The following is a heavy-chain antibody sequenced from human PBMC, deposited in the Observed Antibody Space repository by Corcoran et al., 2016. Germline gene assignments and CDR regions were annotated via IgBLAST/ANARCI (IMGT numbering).Heavy chain of an antibody. CDR2: IVWDDGK. V-gene: IGHV2-70*01. CDR1: GFSLSPSRLC. D-gene: IGHD3-10*01. CDR3: ARSEYYGSGSYYTPFDY. J-gene: IGHJ4*02. Sequence: QLTLRESGPALVKPTQPLTLTCTFSGFSLSPSRLCVSWIRQPPGKALEWLALIVWDDGKYNSTSLKTRLTISKDTSKNQVVLTMTNMDPVDTAKYYCARSEYYGSGSYYTPFDYWGQGTLITVSS.